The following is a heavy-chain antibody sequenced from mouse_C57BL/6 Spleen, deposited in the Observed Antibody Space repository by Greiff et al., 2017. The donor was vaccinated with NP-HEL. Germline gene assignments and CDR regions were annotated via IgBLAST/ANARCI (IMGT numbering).Heavy chain of an antibody. Sequence: VKLQESGAELARPGASVKLSCKASGYTFTSYGISWVKQRTGQGLEWIGEIYPRSGNTYYNEKFKGKATLTADKSSSTAYMELRSLTSEDSAVYFCARRIYDGYLEDDWGQGTSVTVSS. CDR1: GYTFTSYG. CDR3: ARRIYDGYLEDD. D-gene: IGHD2-3*01. V-gene: IGHV1-81*01. CDR2: IYPRSGNT. J-gene: IGHJ4*01.